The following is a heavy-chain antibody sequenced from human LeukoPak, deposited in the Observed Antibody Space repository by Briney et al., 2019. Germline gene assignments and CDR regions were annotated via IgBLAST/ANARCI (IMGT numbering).Heavy chain of an antibody. CDR3: ARAKKAGTYHFDY. CDR1: GFTFDDYA. J-gene: IGHJ4*02. Sequence: GGSLRLSCVASGFTFDDYAMHWVRQAPGKGLEWVSGISWHSGTIAYADSVKGRFTISRDNAKNSLYLQLNSLRAEDTAVYYCARAKKAGTYHFDYWGQGTLVTVSS. V-gene: IGHV3-9*01. CDR2: ISWHSGTI. D-gene: IGHD6-19*01.